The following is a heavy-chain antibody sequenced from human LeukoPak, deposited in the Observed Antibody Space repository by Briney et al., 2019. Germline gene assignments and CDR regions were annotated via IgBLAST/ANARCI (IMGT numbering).Heavy chain of an antibody. V-gene: IGHV3-15*01. CDR3: TTFYGGYD. J-gene: IGHJ4*02. D-gene: IGHD4-23*01. Sequence: PRGSLRLSCAASGITISNVLISSVGQAAGKRLELIGRIKSKTDGGTTDYAAPVKGIFIISRDDPKNTVYLQMNSLKTEDTAVYFCTTFYGGYDWGQGTLVTVSS. CDR2: IKSKTDGGTT. CDR1: GITISNVL.